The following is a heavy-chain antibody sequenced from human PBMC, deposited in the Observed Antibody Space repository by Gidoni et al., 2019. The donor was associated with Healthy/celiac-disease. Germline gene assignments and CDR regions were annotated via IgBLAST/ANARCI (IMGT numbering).Heavy chain of an antibody. J-gene: IGHJ6*02. CDR3: ARGPLEWLLNYYYYYGMDV. CDR1: GFTFSSYW. Sequence: EVQLVESGGGLVQPGGSLRLSCAASGFTFSSYWMSWVRQAPGKGLEWVANIKQDGSEKYYVDSVKGRFTISRDNAKNSLYLQMNSLRAEDTAVYYCARGPLEWLLNYYYYYGMDVWGQGTTVTVSS. V-gene: IGHV3-7*01. CDR2: IKQDGSEK. D-gene: IGHD3-3*01.